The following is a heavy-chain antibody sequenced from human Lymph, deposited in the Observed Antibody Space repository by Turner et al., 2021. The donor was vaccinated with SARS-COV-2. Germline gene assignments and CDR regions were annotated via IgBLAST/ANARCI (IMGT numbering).Heavy chain of an antibody. J-gene: IGHJ4*02. D-gene: IGHD4-17*01. CDR2: ISSSSSYI. Sequence: EVQLVEFGGGLVKPGACLRLSCAASGFTFSTYSMNLVRQAPGKGLEWISSISSSSSYIYYADSVKGRFTISRDDAKNSLYLQMNSLRAEDTAVYYCARDIPTTADYFDYWGQGTLVTVSS. CDR1: GFTFSTYS. V-gene: IGHV3-21*01. CDR3: ARDIPTTADYFDY.